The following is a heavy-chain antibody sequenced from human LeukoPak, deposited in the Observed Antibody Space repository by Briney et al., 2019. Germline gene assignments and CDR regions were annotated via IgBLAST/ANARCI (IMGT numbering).Heavy chain of an antibody. CDR3: ARFGSDSYGYKYYFDY. D-gene: IGHD3-16*01. Sequence: PSETLSLTRTVPGGSISSYYWSWIRQPPGKGLEWIGYISYGGSTNYYSSLQSRLTMSVDTSKNQFSLKLRSVTAADTAVYYCARFGSDSYGYKYYFDYWGQGARVTVSS. J-gene: IGHJ4*02. V-gene: IGHV4-59*08. CDR1: GGSISSYY. CDR2: ISYGGST.